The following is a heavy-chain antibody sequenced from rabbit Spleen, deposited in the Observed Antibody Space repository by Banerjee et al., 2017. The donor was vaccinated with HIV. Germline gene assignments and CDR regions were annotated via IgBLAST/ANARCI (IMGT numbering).Heavy chain of an antibody. D-gene: IGHD8-1*01. J-gene: IGHJ3*01. CDR3: ARDTGSSFSSYGMDL. CDR2: IAGGSSGFT. Sequence: QSLEESGGDLVKTGGTLTLTCTASGFSFSSSDYMCWVRQAPGKGLEWISCIAGGSSGFTYSATWAKGRFTISKTSSTTVTLQMTSLTVADTATYFCARDTGSSFSSYGMDLWGQGTLVTVS. CDR1: GFSFSSSDY. V-gene: IGHV1S40*01.